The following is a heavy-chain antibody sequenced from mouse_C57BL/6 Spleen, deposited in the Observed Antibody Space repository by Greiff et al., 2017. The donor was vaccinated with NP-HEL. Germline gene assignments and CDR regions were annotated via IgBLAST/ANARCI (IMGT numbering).Heavy chain of an antibody. CDR2: IYPGDGDT. CDR3: SYDGYSAWFAY. CDR1: GYAFSSSW. D-gene: IGHD2-3*01. Sequence: QVQLQQSGPELVKPGASVKISCKASGYAFSSSWMNWVKQRPGKGLEWIGRIYPGDGDTNYNGKFKGKATLTADKSSSTAYMQLSSLTSEDSAVYFCSYDGYSAWFAYWGQGTLVTVSA. V-gene: IGHV1-82*01. J-gene: IGHJ3*01.